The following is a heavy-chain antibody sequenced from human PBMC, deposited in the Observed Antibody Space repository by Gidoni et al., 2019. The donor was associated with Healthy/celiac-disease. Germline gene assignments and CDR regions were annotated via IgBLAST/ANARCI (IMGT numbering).Heavy chain of an antibody. Sequence: EVPLLESGGGLVQPGGSLRLSCAASGFTFRSYAMRWVRQAPGKGLEWVSAISGSGGSTYYADSVKGRFTISRDNSKNTLYLQMNSLRAEDTAVYYCAKGDCSGGSCSIDYWGQGTLVTVSS. CDR3: AKGDCSGGSCSIDY. D-gene: IGHD2-15*01. J-gene: IGHJ4*02. CDR1: GFTFRSYA. V-gene: IGHV3-23*01. CDR2: ISGSGGST.